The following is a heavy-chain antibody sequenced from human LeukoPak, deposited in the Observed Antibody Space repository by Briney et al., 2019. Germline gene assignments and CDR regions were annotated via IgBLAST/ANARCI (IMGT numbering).Heavy chain of an antibody. V-gene: IGHV1-2*02. Sequence: GASVKVSCKASGYTFTRYYMHWVRQAPGQGLEWMGWINPNSGGTNYAQKFQGRVTMTRDTSISTAYMELSRLRSDDTAVYYCASIVAYCGGDCYNWFDPWGQGTLVTVSS. CDR3: ASIVAYCGGDCYNWFDP. CDR2: INPNSGGT. CDR1: GYTFTRYY. J-gene: IGHJ5*02. D-gene: IGHD2-21*02.